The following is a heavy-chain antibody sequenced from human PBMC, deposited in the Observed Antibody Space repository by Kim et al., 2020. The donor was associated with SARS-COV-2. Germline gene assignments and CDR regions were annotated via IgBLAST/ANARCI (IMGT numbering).Heavy chain of an antibody. D-gene: IGHD6-13*01. J-gene: IGHJ4*02. V-gene: IGHV3-30*18. CDR3: AKDSSSSWLIFDY. Sequence: GGSLRLSCAASGFTFSSYGMHWARQAPGKGLEWVAVISYDGSNKYYADSVKGRFTISRDNSKNTLYLQMNSLRAEDTAVYYCAKDSSSSWLIFDYWGQGTLVTVSS. CDR1: GFTFSSYG. CDR2: ISYDGSNK.